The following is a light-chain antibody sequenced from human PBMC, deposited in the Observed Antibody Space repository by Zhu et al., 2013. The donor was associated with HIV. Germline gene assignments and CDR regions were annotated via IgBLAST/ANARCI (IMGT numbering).Light chain of an antibody. V-gene: IGKV3-20*01. J-gene: IGKJ2*01. CDR3: QQYGSSPGYT. Sequence: EIVLTQSPGTLSLSPGERATLSCRASQSVSSSYLAWYQQKPGQAPRLLIYGASSRATGIPDRFSGSGSGTDFTLTISRLEPEDFAVYYCQQYGSSPGYTFGRGDQAGDQT. CDR1: QSVSSSY. CDR2: GAS.